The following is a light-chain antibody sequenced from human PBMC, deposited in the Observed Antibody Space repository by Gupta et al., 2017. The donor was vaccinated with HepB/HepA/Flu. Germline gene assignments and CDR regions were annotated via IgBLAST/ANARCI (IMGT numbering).Light chain of an antibody. Sequence: DIQMTPSPSSLSASVGDRVTIACRGSQRISSYLNWYQQKPGKAPELLIYAASGLQSGVPSRFSGRGAGTDFTLTISSLQPEDFATYYCQQSYNTPRTFGQGTKVEIK. J-gene: IGKJ1*01. V-gene: IGKV1-39*01. CDR2: AAS. CDR1: QRISSY. CDR3: QQSYNTPRT.